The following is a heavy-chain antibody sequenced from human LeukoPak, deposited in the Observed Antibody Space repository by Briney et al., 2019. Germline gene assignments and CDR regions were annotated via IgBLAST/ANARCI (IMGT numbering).Heavy chain of an antibody. V-gene: IGHV3-11*01. CDR1: GYTLNDYY. Sequence: GGSLRLSCAPPGYTLNDYYTSWIRHAPGKGLEWLSDINIGGTNTQYADSVKGRFTISRDNAKKSLYLEMNNLRAEDTAVYYCATEGAGFDTWGQGVLVTVSS. J-gene: IGHJ5*02. CDR3: ATEGAGFDT. CDR2: INIGGTNT.